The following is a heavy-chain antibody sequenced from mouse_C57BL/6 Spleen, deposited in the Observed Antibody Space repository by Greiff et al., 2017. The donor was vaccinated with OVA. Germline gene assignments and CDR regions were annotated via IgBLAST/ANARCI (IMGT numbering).Heavy chain of an antibody. J-gene: IGHJ4*01. Sequence: EVNVVESGGGLVQPGESLKLSCESNEYEFPSHDMSWVRKTPEQRLELVAAINSDGGSTYYPDTMERRFIISRDNTKKTLYLQMSSLRSEDTALYYCARHGPFYYAMDYWGQGTSVTVSS. CDR1: EYEFPSHD. V-gene: IGHV5-2*01. CDR2: INSDGGST. CDR3: ARHGPFYYAMDY.